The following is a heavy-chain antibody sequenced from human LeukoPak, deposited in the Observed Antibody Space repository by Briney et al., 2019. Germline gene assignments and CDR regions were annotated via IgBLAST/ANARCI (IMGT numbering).Heavy chain of an antibody. D-gene: IGHD5-24*01. CDR2: IDPSDSYT. Sequence: GESPKIFCKGSGYSFPIYWISWVRQMPGKGLEWMGRIDPSDSYTNYSPSSQGHVTIPADKSISTAYLQWSSLRASDTAIYYCARLKRDGYNFDYWGQGTLVTVSS. V-gene: IGHV5-10-1*01. J-gene: IGHJ4*02. CDR1: GYSFPIYW. CDR3: ARLKRDGYNFDY.